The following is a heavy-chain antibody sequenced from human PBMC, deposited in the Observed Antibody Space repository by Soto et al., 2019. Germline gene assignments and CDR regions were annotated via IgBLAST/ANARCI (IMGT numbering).Heavy chain of an antibody. CDR3: ARDRCYDGTCYSASDS. CDR2: ISTTSFTI. CDR1: GFSFSTYN. V-gene: IGHV3-48*02. D-gene: IGHD2-15*01. J-gene: IGHJ5*01. Sequence: GGSLRLSCAASGFSFSTYNMDWVRQSPGKGPEWIAYISTTSFTIYYAESVKGRFTISRDNDRNSLYLEMNSLRDEDTAVYYCARDRCYDGTCYSASDSWGQGTLVTVSS.